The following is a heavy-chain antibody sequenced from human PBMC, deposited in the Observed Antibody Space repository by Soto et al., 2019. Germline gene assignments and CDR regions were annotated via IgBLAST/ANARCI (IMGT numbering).Heavy chain of an antibody. J-gene: IGHJ4*02. V-gene: IGHV4-39*01. D-gene: IGHD2-2*01. CDR3: VISPRYCSSTSCYAVDY. CDR1: GGSISSSSYY. Sequence: QLQLQESGPGLVKPSETLSLTCTVSGGSISSSSYYWGWIRQPPGKGLEWIGCIYYSGSTYYNPSLKSRVTISVDTSKSQFSLKLSSVTAADTAVYYCVISPRYCSSTSCYAVDYWGQGTLVTVSS. CDR2: IYYSGST.